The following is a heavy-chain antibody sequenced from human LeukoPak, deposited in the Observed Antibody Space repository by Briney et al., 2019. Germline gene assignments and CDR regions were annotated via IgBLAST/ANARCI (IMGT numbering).Heavy chain of an antibody. V-gene: IGHV4-34*01. CDR3: ARDKRAYSDY. CDR2: INHSGST. Sequence: SETLSLTCAVYGGSFSGYYWSWIRQPPGKGLEWIGEINHSGSTNYNPSLKSRVTISVDTSKNQFSLKLSSVTAADTAVYYCARDKRAYSDYWGQGTLVTVSS. D-gene: IGHD5-18*01. J-gene: IGHJ4*02. CDR1: GGSFSGYY.